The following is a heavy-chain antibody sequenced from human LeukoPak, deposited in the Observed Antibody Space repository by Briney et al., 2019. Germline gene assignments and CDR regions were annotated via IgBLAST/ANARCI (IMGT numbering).Heavy chain of an antibody. D-gene: IGHD1-26*01. J-gene: IGHJ4*02. Sequence: GGSLRLSCAASGFTFSRYWMNWVRQAPGKGLEWVASINQDESAKFYVDSVKGRFTISRDNAKNSLYLQMNSLRAEDTAVYYCARFGNSGSYRTRLLYYLDYWGQGTLVTVSS. V-gene: IGHV3-7*01. CDR2: INQDESAK. CDR1: GFTFSRYW. CDR3: ARFGNSGSYRTRLLYYLDY.